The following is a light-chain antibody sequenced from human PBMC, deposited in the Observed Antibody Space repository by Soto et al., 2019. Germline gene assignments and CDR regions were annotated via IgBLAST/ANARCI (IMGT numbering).Light chain of an antibody. CDR2: GTS. Sequence: EGVLTQSPGTLSLSPGERATLSCRASQSVSSSYLAWYQQKPGQAPRLLSHGTSGRAPGIPDRFSGSGSGTDFTLTISRLEPEDFAVYYCQQYGKTFGQGTKVEVK. CDR1: QSVSSSY. V-gene: IGKV3-20*01. J-gene: IGKJ1*01. CDR3: QQYGKT.